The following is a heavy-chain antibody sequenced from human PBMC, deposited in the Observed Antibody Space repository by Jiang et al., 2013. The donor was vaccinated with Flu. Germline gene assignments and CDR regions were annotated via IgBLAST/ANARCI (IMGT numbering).Heavy chain of an antibody. CDR1: GYSFGSGYY. D-gene: IGHD1-26*01. CDR2: IYHSDTISLSERT. J-gene: IGHJ4*02. CDR3: ARGWSGSFSARGVYFEY. V-gene: IGHV4-38-2*02. Sequence: LLKPSETLSLTCTVSGYSFGSGYYWGWIRQPPGKGLEWIGSIYHSDTISLSERTYYNPSLKSRVTISVDTSRNQFSLKLTSVTAADTALYFCARGWSGSFSARGVYFEYWAWEPWSPSPQ.